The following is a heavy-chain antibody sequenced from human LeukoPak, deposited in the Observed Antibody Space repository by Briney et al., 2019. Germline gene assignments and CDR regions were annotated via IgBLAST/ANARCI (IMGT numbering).Heavy chain of an antibody. V-gene: IGHV3-74*01. D-gene: IGHD3-22*01. CDR2: INSDGTTT. J-gene: IGHJ4*02. CDR3: ARDDVYDSSGYYYDY. CDR1: GFTFSSYW. Sequence: GSLLLSCAASGFTFSSYWMHWVRQAPGKGVVWVSRINSDGTTTSYADSVKGRFTISRDNAKNTLYLQMNSLRAEDTAVYYCARDDVYDSSGYYYDYWGQGTLVTVPS.